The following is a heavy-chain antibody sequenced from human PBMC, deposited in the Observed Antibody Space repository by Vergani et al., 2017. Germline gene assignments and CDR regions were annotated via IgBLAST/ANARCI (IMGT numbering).Heavy chain of an antibody. CDR3: ARVRQVVLYYDFWSGYYNPSPDAFDI. CDR1: GFTFSSYS. CDR2: ISSSSSYI. D-gene: IGHD3-3*01. V-gene: IGHV3-21*01. J-gene: IGHJ3*02. Sequence: EVQLVESGGGLVQPGGSLRLSCAASGFTFSSYSMNWVRQAPGKGLEWVSSISSSSSYIYYADSVKGRFTISRDNAKNSLYLQMNSLRAEDTAVYYCARVRQVVLYYDFWSGYYNPSPDAFDIWGQGTMVTVSS.